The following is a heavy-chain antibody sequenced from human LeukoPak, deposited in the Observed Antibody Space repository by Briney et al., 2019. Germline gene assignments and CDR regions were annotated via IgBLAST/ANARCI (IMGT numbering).Heavy chain of an antibody. J-gene: IGHJ3*02. CDR3: ARDTYDILTGYYKWAFDI. Sequence: GGSLRLSCAASGFTFSSYTMNWVRQTPGKGLEWVSSISSSSSYIYYADSVKGRFTISRDNAKNSLYLQMNSLRAEDTAVYYCARDTYDILTGYYKWAFDIWGQGTMVTVSS. V-gene: IGHV3-21*06. D-gene: IGHD3-9*01. CDR1: GFTFSSYT. CDR2: ISSSSSYI.